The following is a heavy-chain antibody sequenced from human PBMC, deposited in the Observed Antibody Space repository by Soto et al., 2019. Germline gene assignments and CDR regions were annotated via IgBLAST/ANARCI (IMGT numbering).Heavy chain of an antibody. CDR2: IDPSDSYT. CDR3: ARLTNGNHGWGSYQFEY. CDR1: GYSFTSYW. D-gene: IGHD3-10*01. V-gene: IGHV5-10-1*01. Sequence: GESLKISCKGSGYSFTSYWISWVRQMPGKGLEWMGRIDPSDSYTNYSPSFQGHVTISADKSISTAYLQWSSLKASDTAMYYCARLTNGNHGWGSYQFEYRGQGTLVSV. J-gene: IGHJ4*02.